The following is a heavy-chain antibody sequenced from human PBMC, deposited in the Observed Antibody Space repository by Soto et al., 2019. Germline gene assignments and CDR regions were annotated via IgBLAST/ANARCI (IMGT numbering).Heavy chain of an antibody. D-gene: IGHD2-21*01. CDR2: ISATGGRT. CDR3: AKDLSAYCGGDCYSDY. Sequence: PGGSLRLSCAASGFTFSNYAMNWVRQAPGKGLEWVSGISATGGRTYYADSVKGRFTMSRDNSKNTLYLQMNSLRAEDTAVYYCAKDLSAYCGGDCYSDYWGQGTLVTVSS. CDR1: GFTFSNYA. J-gene: IGHJ4*02. V-gene: IGHV3-23*01.